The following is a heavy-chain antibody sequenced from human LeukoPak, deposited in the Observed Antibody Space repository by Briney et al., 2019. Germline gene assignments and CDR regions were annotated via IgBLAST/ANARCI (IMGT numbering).Heavy chain of an antibody. CDR3: ATERSNSLNY. V-gene: IGHV3-66*02. CDR1: GFTVSSNH. CDR2: IYGGGST. J-gene: IGHJ4*02. Sequence: GGSLRLSCAASGFTVSSNHMNWVRQAPGKGLEWGSVIYGGGSTYYADSVKGRFTISRDNSKNTLYLQMNSLRAEDTAVYYCATERSNSLNYWGQGTLVTVSS. D-gene: IGHD6-6*01.